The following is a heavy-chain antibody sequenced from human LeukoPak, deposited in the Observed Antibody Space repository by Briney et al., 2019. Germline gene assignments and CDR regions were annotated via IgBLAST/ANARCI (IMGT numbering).Heavy chain of an antibody. CDR2: INTDGSST. Sequence: PGGSLRLSCAASGFTFSFYWMHWVRQAPGKGLVWVSHINTDGSSTSYADSVKGRFIISRDNAKNTLFLQMNSLRAEDTAVYYCARAREKYYYDSSGRGDAFDIWGQGTMVIVSS. D-gene: IGHD3-22*01. J-gene: IGHJ3*02. CDR3: ARAREKYYYDSSGRGDAFDI. CDR1: GFTFSFYW. V-gene: IGHV3-74*01.